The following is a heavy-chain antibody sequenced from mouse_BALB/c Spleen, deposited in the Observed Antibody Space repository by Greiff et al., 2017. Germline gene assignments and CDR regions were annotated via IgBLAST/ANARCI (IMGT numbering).Heavy chain of an antibody. Sequence: EVKLVESGGGLVQPGGSLKLSCAASGFTFSSYTMSWVRQTPEKRLEWVAYISNGGGSTYYPDTVKGRFTISRDNAKNTLYLQMSSLKSEDTAMYYCARVGTYYRYAFDYWGQGTTLTVSS. CDR3: ARVGTYYRYAFDY. CDR2: ISNGGGST. V-gene: IGHV5-12-2*01. J-gene: IGHJ2*01. CDR1: GFTFSSYT. D-gene: IGHD2-14*01.